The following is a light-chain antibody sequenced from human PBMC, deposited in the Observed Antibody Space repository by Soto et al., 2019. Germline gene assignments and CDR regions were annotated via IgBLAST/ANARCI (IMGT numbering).Light chain of an antibody. CDR2: KTS. CDR1: QSLTTW. Sequence: DIHMTQSPSTLSASVGDRVTITCRASQSLTTWLAWYQQKPGKAPNLLISKTSSLESGVPSRFSGSGSGTEFTLTISSLQPDDFATYYCQHMNAYPWTFGQGTKVEVK. CDR3: QHMNAYPWT. J-gene: IGKJ1*01. V-gene: IGKV1-5*03.